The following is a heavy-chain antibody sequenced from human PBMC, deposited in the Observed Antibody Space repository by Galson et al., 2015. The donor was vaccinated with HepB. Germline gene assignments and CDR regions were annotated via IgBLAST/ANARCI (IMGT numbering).Heavy chain of an antibody. CDR1: GGSISTYY. CDR3: SRGAYYVSGRSFVPGLHYGLDV. CDR2: IHYSGST. V-gene: IGHV4-59*01. Sequence: ETLSLTCTVSGGSISTYYWTWIRQSPGKGLEWIGYIHYSGSTNYNPSLNSRVTISVDTSKDQFSLKVRSVTAADTAVYYCSRGAYYVSGRSFVPGLHYGLDVWGQGTTVTVSS. J-gene: IGHJ6*02. D-gene: IGHD3-10*01.